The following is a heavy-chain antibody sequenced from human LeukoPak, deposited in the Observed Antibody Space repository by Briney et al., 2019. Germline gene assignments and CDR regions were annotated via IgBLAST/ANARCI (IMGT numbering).Heavy chain of an antibody. D-gene: IGHD3-10*01. CDR1: GFTFSYYY. CDR3: ARDKDDYGSGNHWFDP. CDR2: ISSSGSTI. Sequence: GSLRLSCAASGFTFSYYYMSWIRQAPGKGLEWISYISSSGSTIYYADSVKGRFTISRNNAKNSLYLQMNSLRAEDTAVYYCARDKDDYGSGNHWFDPWGQGTLVTVSS. V-gene: IGHV3-11*01. J-gene: IGHJ5*02.